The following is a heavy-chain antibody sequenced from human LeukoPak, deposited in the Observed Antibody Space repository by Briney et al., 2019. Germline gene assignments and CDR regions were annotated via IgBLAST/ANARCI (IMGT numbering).Heavy chain of an antibody. CDR3: ARGRHQTFDAFDL. CDR2: IYFSGTA. J-gene: IGHJ3*01. V-gene: IGHV4-39*07. Sequence: GWFRQPPGKGLAWIASIYFSGTAYYNPSLKSRVTISLDTSKNQFSLKLSSVTAADTALYYCARGRHQTFDAFDLWGQGTMVTVSS.